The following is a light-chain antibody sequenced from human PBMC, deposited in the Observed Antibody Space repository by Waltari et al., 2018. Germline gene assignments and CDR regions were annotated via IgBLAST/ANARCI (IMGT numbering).Light chain of an antibody. V-gene: IGLV2-11*01. CDR1: SSDVGGYDH. J-gene: IGLJ2*01. Sequence: QSALTQPRSVSGSPGLSVTIPCTGTSSDVGGYDHVSWYQQHPGKAPKLMIHDVSRRPSGVPDRFSGSKSGNTASLTIFGLQAEDEADYYCCSYAGTYSLIFGGGTKVIVL. CDR2: DVS. CDR3: CSYAGTYSLI.